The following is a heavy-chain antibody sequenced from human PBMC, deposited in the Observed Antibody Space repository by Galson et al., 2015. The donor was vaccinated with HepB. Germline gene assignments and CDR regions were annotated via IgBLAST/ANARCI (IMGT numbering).Heavy chain of an antibody. Sequence: SLRLSCAASGFTVSSYAMSWVSQAPGKGLEWVSAISGSGGSTYYEDSVKGRFTISRDNSKNTLYLKMNSLRAEDPAVYFCAKDGPVAGDVGYYWGQGTLVTVSS. CDR2: ISGSGGST. J-gene: IGHJ4*02. CDR1: GFTVSSYA. CDR3: AKDGPVAGDVGYY. D-gene: IGHD6-19*01. V-gene: IGHV3-23*01.